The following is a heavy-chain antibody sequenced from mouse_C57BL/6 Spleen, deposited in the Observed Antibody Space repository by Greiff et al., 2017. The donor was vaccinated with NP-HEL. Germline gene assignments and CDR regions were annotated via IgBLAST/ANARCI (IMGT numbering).Heavy chain of an antibody. Sequence: VQLKQSGAELVRPGASVKLSCTASGFNIKDDYMHWVKQRPEQGLEWIGWIDPENGDTEYASKFQGKATITADTSSNTAYLQLSSLTSEDTAVYYCTTHSDYYGSSPSSDYWGQGTLVTVSA. J-gene: IGHJ3*01. V-gene: IGHV14-4*01. CDR2: IDPENGDT. CDR3: TTHSDYYGSSPSSDY. D-gene: IGHD1-1*01. CDR1: GFNIKDDY.